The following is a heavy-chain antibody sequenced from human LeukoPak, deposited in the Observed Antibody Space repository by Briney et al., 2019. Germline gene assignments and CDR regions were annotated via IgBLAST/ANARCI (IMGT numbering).Heavy chain of an antibody. CDR3: ARDKVVGGYDSADI. CDR2: ISYDGSNK. CDR1: GFTFSSYA. D-gene: IGHD5-12*01. Sequence: PGGSLRLSCAASGFTFSSYAMHWVRQAPGKGLEWVAVISYDGSNKYYADSVKGRFTISRDNSKNTLYLQMNSLRAEDTAVYYCARDKVVGGYDSADIWGQGTMVTVSS. V-gene: IGHV3-30-3*01. J-gene: IGHJ3*02.